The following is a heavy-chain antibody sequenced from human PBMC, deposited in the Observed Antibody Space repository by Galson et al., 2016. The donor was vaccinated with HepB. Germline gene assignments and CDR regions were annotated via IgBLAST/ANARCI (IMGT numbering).Heavy chain of an antibody. V-gene: IGHV4-59*08. CDR1: GASLSNYF. D-gene: IGHD3-16*01. CDR2: VHFWVTT. J-gene: IGHJ4*02. CDR3: ARYDVSGRWLDY. Sequence: ETLSLTCSVSGASLSNYFWTWVRQSPGKGLEWIGHVHFWVTTSYKPSLVSRVTLSIDMSKNQFSLSLRSLTAADTAVYVCARYDVSGRWLDYWGQGILVTVSS.